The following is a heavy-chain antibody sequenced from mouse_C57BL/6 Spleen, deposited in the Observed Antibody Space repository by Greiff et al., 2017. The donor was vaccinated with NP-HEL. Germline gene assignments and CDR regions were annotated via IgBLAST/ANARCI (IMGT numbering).Heavy chain of an antibody. V-gene: IGHV10-1*01. J-gene: IGHJ4*01. Sequence: EVKLMESGGGLVQPKGSLKLSCAASGFSFNTYAMNWVRQAPGKGLEWVARIRSKSNNYATYYADSVKDRFTISRGDSESMLYLQMNNLKTEDTAMYYCVRHHDLLYAMDYWGQGTSVTVSS. CDR2: IRSKSNNYAT. CDR1: GFSFNTYA. CDR3: VRHHDLLYAMDY.